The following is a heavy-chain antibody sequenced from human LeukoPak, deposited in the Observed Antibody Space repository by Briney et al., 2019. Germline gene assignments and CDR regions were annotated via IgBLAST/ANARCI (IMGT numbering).Heavy chain of an antibody. V-gene: IGHV3-21*01. CDR2: ISSSSSYI. J-gene: IGHJ6*02. D-gene: IGHD2-2*01. Sequence: GGSLRLSCAASGFTFSSYSMNWVRQAPGKGLEWVSSISSSSSYIYYADSVKGRFTISRDNAKNSLYLQMNSLRAEDTAVYYCARVYVVVPAAMRALSDSYYYGMDVWGQGTTVTVSS. CDR1: GFTFSSYS. CDR3: ARVYVVVPAAMRALSDSYYYGMDV.